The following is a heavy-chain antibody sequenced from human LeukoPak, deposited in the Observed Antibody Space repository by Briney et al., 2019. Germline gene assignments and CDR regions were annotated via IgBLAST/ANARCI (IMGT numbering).Heavy chain of an antibody. CDR1: GGSISSSSW. CDR2: IFHSGST. Sequence: PSGTLSLTCAVSGGSISSSSWWSWVRQPPGKGLEWIGEIFHSGSTNYNPSLKSRVTISVDKSKNQSSLKLSSVTAADTAVYYCARDSRGGDYIDYWGQGILVTVSS. J-gene: IGHJ4*02. V-gene: IGHV4-4*02. CDR3: ARDSRGGDYIDY. D-gene: IGHD3-10*01.